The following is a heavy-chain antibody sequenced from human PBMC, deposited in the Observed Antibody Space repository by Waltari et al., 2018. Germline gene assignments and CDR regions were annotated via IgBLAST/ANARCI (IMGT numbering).Heavy chain of an antibody. D-gene: IGHD4-17*01. Sequence: EVQLVESGGGLVKPGGSLRLSCAASGFTLSTYSMNWVRQAPGRWLEWVYSISIRSYIYYVDSVKGRFTISRDNAKNSLYLQMNSLRAEDTAVYYCGRDVYGDYVGGGGGAFDIWGQGTMVTVSS. CDR1: GFTLSTYS. V-gene: IGHV3-21*01. CDR2: ISIRSYI. J-gene: IGHJ3*02. CDR3: GRDVYGDYVGGGGGAFDI.